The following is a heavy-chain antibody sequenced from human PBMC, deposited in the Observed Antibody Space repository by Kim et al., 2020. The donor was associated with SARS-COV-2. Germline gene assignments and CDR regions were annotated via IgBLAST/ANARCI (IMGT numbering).Heavy chain of an antibody. CDR2: ISRDGVSI. J-gene: IGHJ6*01. Sequence: GGSLRLSCAASGFTFSGYAMRWVRQAPGKGLEWVSVISRDGVSIFYADSVKGRFTISRDNADNTLFLQMNSLRAEDTALYYCAKINVHLLGGYYYG. CDR1: GFTFSGYA. D-gene: IGHD3-16*01. CDR3: AKINVHLLGGYYYG. V-gene: IGHV3-23*01.